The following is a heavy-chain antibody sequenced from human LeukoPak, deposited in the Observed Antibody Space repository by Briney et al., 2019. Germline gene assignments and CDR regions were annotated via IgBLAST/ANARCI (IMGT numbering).Heavy chain of an antibody. V-gene: IGHV3-21*01. CDR2: ISSTSSYI. CDR3: AELGITMIGGV. J-gene: IGHJ6*04. D-gene: IGHD3-10*02. Sequence: PGGSLRLSCAASGFTFSSYSMNWVRQAPGKGLEWVSSISSTSSYIYYADSVKGRFTISRDNAKNSLYLQMNSLRAEDTAVYYCAELGITMIGGVWGKGTTVTVSS. CDR1: GFTFSSYS.